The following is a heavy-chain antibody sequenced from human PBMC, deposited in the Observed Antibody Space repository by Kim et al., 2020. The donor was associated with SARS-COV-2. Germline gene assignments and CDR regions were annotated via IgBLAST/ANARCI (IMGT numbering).Heavy chain of an antibody. Sequence: GGSLRLSCAASGFIFSTHWMHWVRQVPGKGLVWVSDINVDGTGTRYADSVKGRFTISRDNAKNTLYLQMNSLRAEDTAVYYCTTRGHIVGTIHGYWGQGTLVTVST. CDR2: INVDGTGT. D-gene: IGHD1-26*01. CDR1: GFIFSTHW. CDR3: TTRGHIVGTIHGY. J-gene: IGHJ4*02. V-gene: IGHV3-74*01.